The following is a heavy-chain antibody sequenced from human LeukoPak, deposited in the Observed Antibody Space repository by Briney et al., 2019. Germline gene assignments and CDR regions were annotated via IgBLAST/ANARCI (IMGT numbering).Heavy chain of an antibody. V-gene: IGHV3-33*01. D-gene: IGHD6-25*01. CDR3: ARDPARPEAQRGYFDY. CDR2: IGYDGSNK. J-gene: IGHJ4*02. CDR1: GFTFSSYG. Sequence: GGSRRLSCAASGFTFSSYGMHWVRQAPGKGLEWVAVIGYDGSNKYYADSVKGRFTISRDNSKNTLYLQMNSLRAEDTAVYYCARDPARPEAQRGYFDYWGQGTLVTVSS.